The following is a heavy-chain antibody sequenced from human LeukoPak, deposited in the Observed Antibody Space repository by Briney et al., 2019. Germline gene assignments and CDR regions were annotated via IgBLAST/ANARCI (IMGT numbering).Heavy chain of an antibody. J-gene: IGHJ4*02. Sequence: PGGSLRLSCTASGFTFSNYAMTWVRQAPGKGLEWVSGISRSGNGAYYADSVKGRFTISRDNSKNTLNLQMNSLRAEDTAVYYCAKGGEHHGDYLDYWGQGTLVTVSS. CDR1: GFTFSNYA. CDR2: ISRSGNGA. V-gene: IGHV3-23*01. CDR3: AKGGEHHGDYLDY. D-gene: IGHD1/OR15-1a*01.